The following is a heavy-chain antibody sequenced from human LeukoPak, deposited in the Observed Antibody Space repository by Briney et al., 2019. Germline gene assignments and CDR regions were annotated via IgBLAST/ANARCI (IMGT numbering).Heavy chain of an antibody. CDR1: GYTFTGYY. Sequence: ASVKVSCKASGYTFTGYYMHWVRQAPGQGLEWMGWINPNSGGTNYAQKFQGRVTMTRDTSISTAYMELSSLRSEDTAVYYCARGGWPHYYYYMDVWGKGTTVTVSS. D-gene: IGHD2-15*01. CDR2: INPNSGGT. J-gene: IGHJ6*03. V-gene: IGHV1-2*02. CDR3: ARGGWPHYYYYMDV.